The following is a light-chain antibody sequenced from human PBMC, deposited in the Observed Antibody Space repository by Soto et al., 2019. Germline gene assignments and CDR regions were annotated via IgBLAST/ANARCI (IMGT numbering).Light chain of an antibody. J-gene: IGKJ1*01. CDR3: MQGTHWPPT. V-gene: IGKV2-30*01. CDR2: KAS. Sequence: DVVLTQSPLSLPVTLGPPASISCRSSQSIVFSDGNAYLNWFQQRPGQSPRRVIYKASNRDSGVPDRFSGRGSGTDCTLQINRVEAEDIGVYYGMQGTHWPPTFGRGTRVEIK. CDR1: QSIVFSDGNAY.